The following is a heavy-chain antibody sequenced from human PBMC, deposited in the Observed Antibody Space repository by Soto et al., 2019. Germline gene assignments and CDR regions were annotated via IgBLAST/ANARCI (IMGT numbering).Heavy chain of an antibody. CDR1: GFSFSDSA. V-gene: IGHV3-73*01. J-gene: IGHJ4*02. CDR2: IRDKANHYAT. CDR3: TRPPSGSYGDDFDY. Sequence: GGSLRLSCKVSGFSFSDSAMHWVRQASGKGPEWVGHIRDKANHYATAYAASVKGRFVISRDDSQNTAYLQMSSLKADDTAVYYCTRPPSGSYGDDFDYWGQGTLVTVSS. D-gene: IGHD1-26*01.